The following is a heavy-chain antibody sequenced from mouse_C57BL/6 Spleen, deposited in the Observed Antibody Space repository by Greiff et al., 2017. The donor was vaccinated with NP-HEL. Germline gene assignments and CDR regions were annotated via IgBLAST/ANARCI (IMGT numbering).Heavy chain of an antibody. Sequence: QQSCKASGYTFTSYWMHWVKQRPGQGLEWIGEIDPSDSYTNYNQKFKGKSTLTVDKSSSTAYMQLSSLTSEDSAVYYCARGYYGSSFAYWGQGTLVTVSA. V-gene: IGHV1-69*01. CDR3: ARGYYGSSFAY. CDR2: IDPSDSYT. D-gene: IGHD1-1*01. J-gene: IGHJ3*01. CDR1: GYTFTSYW.